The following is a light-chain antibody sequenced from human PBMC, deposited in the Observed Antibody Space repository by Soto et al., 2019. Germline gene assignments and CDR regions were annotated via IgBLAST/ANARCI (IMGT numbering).Light chain of an antibody. CDR2: EVS. V-gene: IGLV2-14*01. CDR3: PSYTSSSTDADVV. CDR1: SSDVGGYNY. Sequence: QSALTQPASVSGSPGQSITISCTGTSSDVGGYNYVSWYQQHPGKAPKLMIYEVSNRPSGVSNRFSGSKSGNTASLTISGLRAEEEADYYCPSYTSSSTDADVVFGGGTRVTVL. J-gene: IGLJ2*01.